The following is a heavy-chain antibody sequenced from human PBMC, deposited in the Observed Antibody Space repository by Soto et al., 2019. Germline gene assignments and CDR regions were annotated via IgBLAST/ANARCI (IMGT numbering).Heavy chain of an antibody. J-gene: IGHJ5*02. V-gene: IGHV4-39*01. CDR2: IYYSGST. CDR3: ARKDCTNGVCYRPWFDP. D-gene: IGHD2-8*01. Sequence: PSETLSLTCTVSGGSISSSSYYWGWIRQPPGKGLEWIGSIYYSGSTYYNPSLKSRVTISVDTSKNQFSLKLSSVTAADTAVYYCARKDCTNGVCYRPWFDPWGQGTLVTVSS. CDR1: GGSISSSSYY.